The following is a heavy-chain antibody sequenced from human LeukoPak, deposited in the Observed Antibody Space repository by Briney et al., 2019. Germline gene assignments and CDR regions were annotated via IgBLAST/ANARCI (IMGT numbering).Heavy chain of an antibody. Sequence: GASVKVSCKASGCTFTSYYMHWVRQAPGQGLEWMGIINPSGGSTSYAQKFQGRVTMTRDTSTNTVYMELSSLRSEDTAVYFCARATLSDYYFNYWGQGTLVTVSS. J-gene: IGHJ4*02. V-gene: IGHV1-46*01. CDR1: GCTFTSYY. CDR2: INPSGGST. CDR3: ARATLSDYYFNY.